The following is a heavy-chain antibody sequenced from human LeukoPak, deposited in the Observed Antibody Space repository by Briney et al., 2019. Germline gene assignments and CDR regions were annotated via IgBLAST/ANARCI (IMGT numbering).Heavy chain of an antibody. CDR1: GYTFTSYG. Sequence: ASVKVSCKASGYTFTSYGISWVRQAPGQGLEWMGWISAYNGNTNYAQKLQGRVTMTTDTSTSTAYMELRSLRSDDTAMYYCARVTVLRYFDWSPYGMDVWGQGTTVTVSS. D-gene: IGHD3-9*01. CDR2: ISAYNGNT. J-gene: IGHJ6*02. CDR3: ARVTVLRYFDWSPYGMDV. V-gene: IGHV1-18*01.